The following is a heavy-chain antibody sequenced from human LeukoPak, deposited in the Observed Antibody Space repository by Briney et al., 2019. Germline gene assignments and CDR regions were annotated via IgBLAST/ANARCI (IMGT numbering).Heavy chain of an antibody. CDR1: GFTFSSYA. V-gene: IGHV3-23*01. Sequence: QAGGSLRLSCAASGFTFSSYAMSWVRQAPGKGLEWVSAISGSGGSTYYADSVKGRFTISRDNSKNTLYLQMNSLRAEDTAVYYCAKTLSGTYYYYYGMDVWGQGTTVTVSS. CDR3: AKTLSGTYYYYYGMDV. J-gene: IGHJ6*02. CDR2: ISGSGGST. D-gene: IGHD6-13*01.